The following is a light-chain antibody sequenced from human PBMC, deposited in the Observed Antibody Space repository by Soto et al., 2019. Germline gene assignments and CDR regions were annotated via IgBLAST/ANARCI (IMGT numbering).Light chain of an antibody. CDR2: WAS. J-gene: IGKJ4*01. V-gene: IGKV4-1*01. CDR3: YQYFSTPLT. CDR1: QSVLYRSNNKNH. Sequence: DIVMTQSPDSLAVSLGERATINCKSSQSVLYRSNNKNHLAWYQQKPGQPPKLVIYWASTRESGVPDRFSGSGSGTDFTLTISSLQAEDVAVYDCYQYFSTPLTFGGGNKVEIK.